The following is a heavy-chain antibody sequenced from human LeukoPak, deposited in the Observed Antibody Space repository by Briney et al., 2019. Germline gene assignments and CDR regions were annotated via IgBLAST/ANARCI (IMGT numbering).Heavy chain of an antibody. Sequence: SETLSLTCTVSGGSISSGDYYWSWIRQPPGKGLEWIGYIYYSGSTYYNPSLKSRVTISVDTSKNQFSLKLSSVTAADTAVYYCARGRAAGKGNLRYWGQGTLVTVSS. V-gene: IGHV4-30-4*02. J-gene: IGHJ4*02. CDR2: IYYSGST. CDR3: ARGRAAGKGNLRY. CDR1: GGSISSGDYY. D-gene: IGHD6-13*01.